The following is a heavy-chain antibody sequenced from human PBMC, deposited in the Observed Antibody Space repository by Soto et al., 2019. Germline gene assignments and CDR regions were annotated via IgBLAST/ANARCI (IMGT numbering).Heavy chain of an antibody. CDR2: ISSSGSTI. Sequence: GGSLRLSCAASGFTFSNYYMSWIRQAPGKGLEWVSYISSSGSTIYYADSVKGRFTISRDNAKNSLYLQMNSLRAEDTAVYYCARDSPPQVGSGYYFVDYWGQGTLVTVSS. J-gene: IGHJ4*02. V-gene: IGHV3-11*01. CDR3: ARDSPPQVGSGYYFVDY. D-gene: IGHD3-22*01. CDR1: GFTFSNYY.